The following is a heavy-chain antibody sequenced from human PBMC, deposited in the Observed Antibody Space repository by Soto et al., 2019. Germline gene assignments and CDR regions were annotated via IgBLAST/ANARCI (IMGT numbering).Heavy chain of an antibody. D-gene: IGHD6-19*01. CDR3: ASIAVAPYVFDY. V-gene: IGHV4-59*08. CDR1: GGSISSYY. CDR2: IYYSGST. J-gene: IGHJ4*02. Sequence: SETLSLTCTVSGGSISSYYWSWIRQPPGKGLEWIGYIYYSGSTNYNPSLKSRVTISVDTSKNQFSLKLSSVTAADTAVYYCASIAVAPYVFDYWGQGTLVTVSS.